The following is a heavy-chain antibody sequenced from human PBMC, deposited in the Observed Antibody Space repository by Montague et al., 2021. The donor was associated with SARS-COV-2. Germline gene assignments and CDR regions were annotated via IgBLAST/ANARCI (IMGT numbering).Heavy chain of an antibody. V-gene: IGHV4-34*01. CDR3: ARGHQGIAMIVVVMIGAEYYFDY. CDR2: INHGGIT. Sequence: LSLTCAVYGGSFNDYYWSWVRQPPGKGLEWIGEINHGGITNYSPSLKSRVTISADTSKNQFSLKLKSVTAADTANYYCARGHQGIAMIVVVMIGAEYYFDYWGQGSLVTVSS. CDR1: GGSFNDYY. D-gene: IGHD3-22*01. J-gene: IGHJ4*02.